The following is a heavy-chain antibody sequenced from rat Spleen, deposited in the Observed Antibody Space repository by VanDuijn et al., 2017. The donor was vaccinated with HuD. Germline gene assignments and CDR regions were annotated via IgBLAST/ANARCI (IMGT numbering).Heavy chain of an antibody. CDR3: TTDRLGADYFDY. Sequence: EVQLVESGGGLVQPGKSLKLSCVASGFTFSSYWMYWVRQAPTKGLEWVASISTGGGNTYYRDSVKGRFTISRDNAKSTLYLQMDSLRSEDTATYYCTTDRLGADYFDYWGQGVMVTVSS. CDR1: GFTFSSYW. V-gene: IGHV5-27*01. J-gene: IGHJ2*01. D-gene: IGHD5-1*01. CDR2: ISTGGGNT.